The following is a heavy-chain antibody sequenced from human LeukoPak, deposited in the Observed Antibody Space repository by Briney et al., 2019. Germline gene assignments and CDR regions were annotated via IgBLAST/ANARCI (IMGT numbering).Heavy chain of an antibody. D-gene: IGHD2-21*02. V-gene: IGHV4-59*01. CDR1: GDSISSYY. Sequence: SETLSLTCTVSGDSISSYYWSWIRQPPGRGLEWIGYIYYSGSTNYNPSLKSRVTISIDTSKNQFSLKLSSVTAADTAVYYCARKVTRKEGNAFDIWGQGTMVTVSS. J-gene: IGHJ3*02. CDR2: IYYSGST. CDR3: ARKVTRKEGNAFDI.